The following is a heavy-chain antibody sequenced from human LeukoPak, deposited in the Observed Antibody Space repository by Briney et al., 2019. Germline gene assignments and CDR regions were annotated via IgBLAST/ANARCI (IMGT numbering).Heavy chain of an antibody. V-gene: IGHV4-59*02. CDR2: IYYSGST. Sequence: KPSETLSLTCTVSGGSVSYYYWSWIRQPPGKGLEWIAYIYYSGSTNYNPSLRSRVTISVDTSKNQVSLKLSSVTAADTAVYYCARAKDVSPFDYWGQGTLVTVSS. J-gene: IGHJ4*02. CDR3: ARAKDVSPFDY. D-gene: IGHD3-16*02. CDR1: GGSVSYYY.